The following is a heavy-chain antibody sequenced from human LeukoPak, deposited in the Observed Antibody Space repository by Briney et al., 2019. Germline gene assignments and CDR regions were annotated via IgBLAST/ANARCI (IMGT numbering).Heavy chain of an antibody. CDR1: GGSISSSSYY. CDR3: ASRGYSYGFLFDY. J-gene: IGHJ4*02. CDR2: IYYSGGT. D-gene: IGHD5-18*01. V-gene: IGHV4-39*01. Sequence: SETLSLTCTVSGGSISSSSYYWGWIRQPPGKGLEWIGSIYYSGGTYYNPSLKSRVTISVDTSKNQFSLKLSSVTAADTAVYYCASRGYSYGFLFDYWGQGTLVTVSS.